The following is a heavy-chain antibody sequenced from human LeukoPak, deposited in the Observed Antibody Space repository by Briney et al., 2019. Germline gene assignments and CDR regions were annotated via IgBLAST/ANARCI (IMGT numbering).Heavy chain of an antibody. Sequence: SETLSLTCAVYGGSFSGYYWSWIRQPPGKGLEWIGEINHSGSTNYNPSLESRVTISVDTSKNQFSLKLSSVTAADTAVYYCARDHNASVFDYWGQGTLVTVSS. CDR1: GGSFSGYY. J-gene: IGHJ4*02. CDR3: ARDHNASVFDY. CDR2: INHSGST. V-gene: IGHV4-34*01. D-gene: IGHD1-1*01.